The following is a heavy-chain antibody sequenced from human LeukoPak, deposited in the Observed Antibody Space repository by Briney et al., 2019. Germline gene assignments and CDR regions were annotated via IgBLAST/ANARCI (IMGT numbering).Heavy chain of an antibody. D-gene: IGHD3-22*01. CDR2: ISDTGGST. CDR1: GFTFSTYA. Sequence: GGSLRLSCAASGFTFSTYAMSWVRQAPGKGLEWVSSISDTGGSTYHADSVKGRFTISRDNSKNTLYLQMNSLRAEDTAVYYCAKSLSMSTMIARDYWGQGTLVTVSS. J-gene: IGHJ4*02. V-gene: IGHV3-23*01. CDR3: AKSLSMSTMIARDY.